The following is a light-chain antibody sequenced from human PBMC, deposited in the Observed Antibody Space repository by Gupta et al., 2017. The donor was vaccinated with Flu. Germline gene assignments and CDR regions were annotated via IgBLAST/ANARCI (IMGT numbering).Light chain of an antibody. Sequence: DIQLTQSPSPLSASVGDRVAITCRASQSINTYLNWYQQKVGKAPKILIYGASSLQSGVPSRFSGSGSGTDFTLTISSLQPEDFATYYCQQTDSLPRTFGQGTRVEI. CDR1: QSINTY. V-gene: IGKV1-39*01. J-gene: IGKJ1*01. CDR3: QQTDSLPRT. CDR2: GAS.